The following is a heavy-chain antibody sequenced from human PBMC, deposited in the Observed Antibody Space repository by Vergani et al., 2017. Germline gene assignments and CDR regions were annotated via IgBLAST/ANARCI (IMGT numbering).Heavy chain of an antibody. CDR3: ARDRPTPLGYCSGGSCYYYYYYMDV. J-gene: IGHJ6*03. V-gene: IGHV3-21*04. Sequence: EVQLVESGGGLVKPGGSLRLSCAASGFTFSSYSMNWVRQAPGKGLEWVSSISSSSSYIYYADSVKGRFTISRDNAKNSLYLQMNSLRAEDTAVYYCARDRPTPLGYCSGGSCYYYYYYMDVWGKGTTVTVSS. CDR1: GFTFSSYS. D-gene: IGHD2-15*01. CDR2: ISSSSSYI.